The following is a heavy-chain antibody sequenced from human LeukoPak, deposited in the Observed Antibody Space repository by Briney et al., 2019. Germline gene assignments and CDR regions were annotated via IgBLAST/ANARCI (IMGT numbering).Heavy chain of an antibody. Sequence: PSETLSLTCAVYGGSFSGHYWSWIRQPPGKGLEWIGEINHSGSTNYNPSLKSRVTISVDTSKNQFSLKLSSVTAADTAVYYCARDKWRVYGMDVWGQGTTVTVSS. CDR2: INHSGST. CDR1: GGSFSGHY. J-gene: IGHJ6*02. CDR3: ARDKWRVYGMDV. D-gene: IGHD2-8*01. V-gene: IGHV4-34*01.